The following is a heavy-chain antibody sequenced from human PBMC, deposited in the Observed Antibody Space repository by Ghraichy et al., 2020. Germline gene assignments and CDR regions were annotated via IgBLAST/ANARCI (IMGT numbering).Heavy chain of an antibody. CDR1: GGSFSGYY. Sequence: ETLSLTCAVYGGSFSGYYWSWIRQPPGKGLEWIGEINHSGSTNYNPSLKSRVTISVDTSKNQFSLKLSSVTAADTAVYYCARGVTAYYYYYGMDVWGQGTTVTVSS. CDR2: INHSGST. V-gene: IGHV4-34*01. D-gene: IGHD3-16*01. J-gene: IGHJ6*02. CDR3: ARGVTAYYYYYGMDV.